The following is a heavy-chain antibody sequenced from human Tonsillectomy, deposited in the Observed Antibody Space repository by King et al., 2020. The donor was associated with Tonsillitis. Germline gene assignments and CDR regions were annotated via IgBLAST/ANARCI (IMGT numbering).Heavy chain of an antibody. CDR3: ARMGRQLVFWFWFDP. D-gene: IGHD6-13*01. CDR1: GGSISSANYY. CDR2: ISSSGST. J-gene: IGHJ5*02. Sequence: LQLQESGPGLVRPSQTLSLTCTVSGGSISSANYYWSWIRQPAGQGLEWIGRISSSGSTHYNPSFKSRVTMSVDTSKNQFSLKLSSVTAADTAVYYCARMGRQLVFWFWFDPWGQGTLVTVSS. V-gene: IGHV4-61*02.